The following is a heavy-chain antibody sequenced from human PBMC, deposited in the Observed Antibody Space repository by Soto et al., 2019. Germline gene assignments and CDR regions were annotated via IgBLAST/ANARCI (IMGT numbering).Heavy chain of an antibody. CDR2: IRSKANSYAT. CDR1: GFTFSGSA. V-gene: IGHV3-73*01. J-gene: IGHJ3*02. D-gene: IGHD3-10*01. CDR3: TRFFPAGVRGVRRLDAFDI. Sequence: EVQLVESGGGLVQPGGSLKLSCAASGFTFSGSAMHWVRQASGKGLEWVGRIRSKANSYATAYAASVKGRFTISRDDSKNTAYLQMNSLKTEDTAVYYCTRFFPAGVRGVRRLDAFDIWGQGTMVTVSS.